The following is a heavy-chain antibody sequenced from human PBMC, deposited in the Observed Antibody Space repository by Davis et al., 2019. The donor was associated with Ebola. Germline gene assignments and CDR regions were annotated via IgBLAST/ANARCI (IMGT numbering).Heavy chain of an antibody. CDR2: IKSDGTTT. V-gene: IGHV3-74*01. CDR3: ASGGFDY. CDR1: GFTFTNYR. J-gene: IGHJ4*02. Sequence: GESLKISCAASGFTFTNYRMHWVRQVPGAGLVWVSLIKSDGTTTDYADSVKGRFTISRDNAKSTLYLQMNSLRAEDTAVYYCASGGFDYWGQGTLVTVSS.